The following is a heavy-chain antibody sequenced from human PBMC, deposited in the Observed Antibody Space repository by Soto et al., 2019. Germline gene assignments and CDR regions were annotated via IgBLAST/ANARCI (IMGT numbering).Heavy chain of an antibody. D-gene: IGHD6-13*01. CDR2: ISAYNGTT. J-gene: IGHJ5*01. CDR1: GYTFTSYG. Sequence: GASVKVSCKASGYTFTSYGISWVRQAPGQGLEWMGWISAYNGTTNYAQKFQGRVTITADESTSTAYMELSSLRSDDTAVYYCARDLRNVLARDDIAAVGAGVCDSWGQGTLVTVSS. V-gene: IGHV1-18*01. CDR3: ARDLRNVLARDDIAAVGAGVCDS.